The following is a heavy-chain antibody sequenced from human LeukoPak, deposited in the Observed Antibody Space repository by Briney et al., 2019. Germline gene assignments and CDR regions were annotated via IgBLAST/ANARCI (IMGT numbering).Heavy chain of an antibody. J-gene: IGHJ6*02. Sequence: PGGSLRLSCAASGFTFSSYAMSWVRQAPGKGLEWVSAISGSGGSTYYADSVKGRFTISRDNSKNTLYLQMNSLRAEDTAVYYCAHRGTVTTLSADPHYYYYGMDVWGQGTTVTVSS. V-gene: IGHV3-23*01. D-gene: IGHD4-11*01. CDR1: GFTFSSYA. CDR2: ISGSGGST. CDR3: AHRGTVTTLSADPHYYYYGMDV.